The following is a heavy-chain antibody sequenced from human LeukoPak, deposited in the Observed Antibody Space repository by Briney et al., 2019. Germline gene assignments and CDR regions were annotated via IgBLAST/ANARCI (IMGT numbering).Heavy chain of an antibody. CDR3: ARARNLWWELLDTEGNWFDP. V-gene: IGHV4-34*01. CDR1: GGPFSGYY. D-gene: IGHD1-26*01. CDR2: INHSGST. J-gene: IGHJ5*02. Sequence: KPSETLSLTCAVYGGPFSGYYWSWIRQPPGKGLEWIGEINHSGSTNYNPPLKSRVTISVDTSKNQFSLKLSSVTAADTAVYYCARARNLWWELLDTEGNWFDPWGQGTLVTVSS.